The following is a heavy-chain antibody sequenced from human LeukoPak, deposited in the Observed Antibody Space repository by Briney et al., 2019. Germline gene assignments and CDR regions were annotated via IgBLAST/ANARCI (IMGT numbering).Heavy chain of an antibody. V-gene: IGHV1-2*02. D-gene: IGHD2-2*01. CDR3: ARGRREPTSSLSFDY. CDR1: GYTFTGYY. Sequence: GASVKVSCKTSGYTFTGYYIHWVRQAPGQGLEWMGWINPNSGGTNYVQKFQGRVTMTRDTSISTAYMELSRLRSDDTAVYYCARGRREPTSSLSFDYWGQGTLVTVSS. J-gene: IGHJ4*02. CDR2: INPNSGGT.